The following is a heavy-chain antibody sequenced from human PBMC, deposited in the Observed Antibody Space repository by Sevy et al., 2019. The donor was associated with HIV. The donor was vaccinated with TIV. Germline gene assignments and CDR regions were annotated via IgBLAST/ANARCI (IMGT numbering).Heavy chain of an antibody. CDR1: EFTFNNAW. J-gene: IGHJ5*02. Sequence: GGSLRLSCAASEFTFNNAWMSWVRQAPGKGLEWVGRIKSKTDGGTTDHAAPVQGRFTISREDSKNTLYLQMNSLKTEDTAVYYCTTSPLVQGVPWGQGTLVTVSS. D-gene: IGHD3-10*01. CDR2: IKSKTDGGTT. V-gene: IGHV3-15*01. CDR3: TTSPLVQGVP.